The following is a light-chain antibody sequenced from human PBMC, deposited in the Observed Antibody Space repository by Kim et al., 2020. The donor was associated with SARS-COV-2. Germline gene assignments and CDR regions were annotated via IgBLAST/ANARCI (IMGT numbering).Light chain of an antibody. J-gene: IGKJ2*01. CDR3: MQARQFPRT. Sequence: PAAISGRCSQSHEHSDGKTYLSWLKQRQGEPQRLLIYKISNRCYGVPDRFSGSGAGTDFTLKISRVEAEDVGVYYCMQARQFPRTFGQGNKLEI. CDR1: QSHEHSDGKTY. CDR2: KIS. V-gene: IGKV2-24*01.